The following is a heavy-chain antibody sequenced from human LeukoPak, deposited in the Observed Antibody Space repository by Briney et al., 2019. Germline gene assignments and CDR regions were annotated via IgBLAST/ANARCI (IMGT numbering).Heavy chain of an antibody. CDR2: INPSGGST. D-gene: IGHD1-1*01. V-gene: IGHV1-46*01. Sequence: ASVKASCKASGYTFTSYYMHWVRQAPGQGLEWMGIINPSGGSTSYAQKFRGRVTMTRDTSTNTVYMELSSLTSEDTAVYYCARDSSTGTTGCNYWGQGTLVTVSS. J-gene: IGHJ4*02. CDR1: GYTFTSYY. CDR3: ARDSSTGTTGCNY.